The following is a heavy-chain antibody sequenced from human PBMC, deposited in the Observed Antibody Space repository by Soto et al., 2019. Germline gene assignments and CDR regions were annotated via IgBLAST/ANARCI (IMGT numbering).Heavy chain of an antibody. D-gene: IGHD6-13*01. V-gene: IGHV1-8*01. Sequence: AASVKVSFKASGYTFTSYDINWGRQATGQGLEWMGWMNPNSGNTGYAQKFQGRATMTRNTSISTAYMELSSLRSEDTAVYYCARAAAAIYYYYGMDVWGQGTTVTVSS. CDR2: MNPNSGNT. J-gene: IGHJ6*02. CDR3: ARAAAAIYYYYGMDV. CDR1: GYTFTSYD.